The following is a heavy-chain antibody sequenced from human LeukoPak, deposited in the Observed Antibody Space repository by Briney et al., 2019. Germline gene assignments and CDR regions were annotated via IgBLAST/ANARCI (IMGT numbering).Heavy chain of an antibody. CDR2: IYYSGST. Sequence: PSETLSLTCTVSGGSISSGDYYWSWIRQPPGKGQEWIGYIYYSGSTYYNPSLKSRVTISVDTSKNQFSLKLSSVTAADTAVYYCAREVYYYGSGSLGLDAFDIWGQGTMVTVSS. V-gene: IGHV4-30-4*08. CDR3: AREVYYYGSGSLGLDAFDI. CDR1: GGSISSGDYY. J-gene: IGHJ3*02. D-gene: IGHD3-10*01.